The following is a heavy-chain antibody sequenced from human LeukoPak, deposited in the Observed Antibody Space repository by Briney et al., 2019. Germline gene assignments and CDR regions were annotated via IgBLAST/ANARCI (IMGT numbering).Heavy chain of an antibody. Sequence: GGSLRLSCAVSGFIFSSYSMNWVRQAPGKGLEWVSSISTSSIYIYYADSVKGRFTISRDNAKNSLYLQMNSLRAEDTAVYYCAKDRCSNGIGCLYYYMDVWGKGTTVTISS. J-gene: IGHJ6*03. V-gene: IGHV3-21*01. D-gene: IGHD2-8*01. CDR2: ISTSSIYI. CDR3: AKDRCSNGIGCLYYYMDV. CDR1: GFIFSSYS.